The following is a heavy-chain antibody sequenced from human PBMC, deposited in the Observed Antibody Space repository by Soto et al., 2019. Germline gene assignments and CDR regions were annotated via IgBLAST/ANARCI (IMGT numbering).Heavy chain of an antibody. CDR3: AGHMITFGGVIAHFDY. Sequence: GASVKVSCKASGGTFSSYAISWVRQAPGQGLEWMGGIIPIFGTANYAQKFQGRVTITADESTSTAYMELSSLRSEDTAVYYCAGHMITFGGVIAHFDYWGQGTLVTVSS. D-gene: IGHD3-16*02. J-gene: IGHJ4*02. CDR1: GGTFSSYA. CDR2: IIPIFGTA. V-gene: IGHV1-69*13.